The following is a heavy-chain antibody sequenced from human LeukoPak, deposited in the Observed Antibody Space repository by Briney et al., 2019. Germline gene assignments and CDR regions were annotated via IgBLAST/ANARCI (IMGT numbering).Heavy chain of an antibody. CDR2: ISSSSSYI. CDR3: ARDQVYDFWSGYYPFDY. D-gene: IGHD3-3*01. J-gene: IGHJ4*02. Sequence: PGGSLRLSCAASGFTFSSYSMNWVRQAPGKGLEWVSSISSSSSYIYYADSVKGRFTISRDNAKNSLYLQMNSLRAEDTAVYYCARDQVYDFWSGYYPFDYWGQGTLVTVSS. CDR1: GFTFSSYS. V-gene: IGHV3-21*01.